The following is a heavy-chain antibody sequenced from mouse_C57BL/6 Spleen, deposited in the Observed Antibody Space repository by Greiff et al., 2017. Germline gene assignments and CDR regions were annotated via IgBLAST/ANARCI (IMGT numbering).Heavy chain of an antibody. V-gene: IGHV1-26*01. CDR3: ARGGVTTRYYAMDN. CDR2: INPNNGGT. J-gene: IGHJ4*01. Sequence: EVQLQQSGPELVKPGASVKISCKASGYTFTDYYMNWVKQSPGKSLEWIGDINPNNGGTSYNKKFKGKATLTVDKSSSTAYMELRRLRSEGSAVYYCARGGVTTRYYAMDNRGEETSVTDSS. D-gene: IGHD2-1*01. CDR1: GYTFTDYY.